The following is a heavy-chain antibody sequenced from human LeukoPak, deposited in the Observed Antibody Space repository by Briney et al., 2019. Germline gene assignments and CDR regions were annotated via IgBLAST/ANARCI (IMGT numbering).Heavy chain of an antibody. CDR2: INHSGST. CDR3: ARAPLYYDILTGYRASYYYYGMDV. Sequence: KPSETLSLTCAVYGGSFSGYYWSWIRQPPGKGLEWIGEINHSGSTNYNPSLKSRVTISVDTSKNQFSLKPSSVTAADTAVYYCARAPLYYDILTGYRASYYYYGMDVWGQGTTVTVSS. CDR1: GGSFSGYY. D-gene: IGHD3-9*01. J-gene: IGHJ6*02. V-gene: IGHV4-34*01.